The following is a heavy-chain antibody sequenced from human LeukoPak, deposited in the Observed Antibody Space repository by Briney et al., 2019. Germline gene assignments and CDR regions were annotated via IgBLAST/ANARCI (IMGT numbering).Heavy chain of an antibody. CDR2: ISGYNGTT. V-gene: IGHV1-18*01. Sequence: GASVKVSCKASGYTFTSYDMSWVRQAPGPGLEWMGWISGYNGTTNYAQKLQGRVTMTTDTSTNTAYMELRSLRSDDTAVYYCARRDYDRGGYYYYFDSWGQGTLVTVSS. D-gene: IGHD3-22*01. CDR3: ARRDYDRGGYYYYFDS. J-gene: IGHJ4*02. CDR1: GYTFTSYD.